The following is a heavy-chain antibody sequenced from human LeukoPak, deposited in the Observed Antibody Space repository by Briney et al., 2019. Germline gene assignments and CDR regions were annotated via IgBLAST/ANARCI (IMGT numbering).Heavy chain of an antibody. V-gene: IGHV3-73*01. J-gene: IGHJ3*02. CDR2: IRTKANSYAT. Sequence: GGSLRLSCAASGFTFSSYAMHWVRQASGKGLEWVGRIRTKANSYATAYAASVKGRFTISRDGSKNTAYLQMNSLKTEDTAVYYCAKWPAGGQMTTVVAAQTDAFDIWGQGTMVTVSS. D-gene: IGHD4-23*01. CDR3: AKWPAGGQMTTVVAAQTDAFDI. CDR1: GFTFSSYA.